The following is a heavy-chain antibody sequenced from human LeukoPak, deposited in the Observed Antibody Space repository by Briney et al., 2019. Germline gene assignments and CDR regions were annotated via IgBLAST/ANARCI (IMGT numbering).Heavy chain of an antibody. D-gene: IGHD6-13*01. V-gene: IGHV3-11*01. Sequence: GGSLRLSCAASEFIFSDYYMAWIRQAPGKGLECVSYISIGATTIYYADSVKGRFTISRDNAKNSLYLQMNSLRAEDTAVYYCARDIEAAGLFLDYWGRGSLVTVSS. J-gene: IGHJ4*02. CDR1: EFIFSDYY. CDR2: ISIGATTI. CDR3: ARDIEAAGLFLDY.